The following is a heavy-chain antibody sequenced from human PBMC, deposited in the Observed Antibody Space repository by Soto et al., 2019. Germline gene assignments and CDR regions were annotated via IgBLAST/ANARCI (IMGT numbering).Heavy chain of an antibody. D-gene: IGHD6-6*01. CDR1: GFTFSSYS. J-gene: IGHJ6*03. Sequence: GGSLRLSCAASGFTFSSYSMNWVRQAPGKGLEWVSYISSSSSTIYYADSVKGRFTISRVNAKNSLYLQMNSLRAEDTAVYYCARVRRAARMRGAYYYYMDVWGKGTTVTVSS. CDR2: ISSSSSTI. V-gene: IGHV3-48*01. CDR3: ARVRRAARMRGAYYYYMDV.